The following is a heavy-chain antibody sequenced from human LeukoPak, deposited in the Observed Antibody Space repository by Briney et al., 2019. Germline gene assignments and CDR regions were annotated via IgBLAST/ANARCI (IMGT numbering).Heavy chain of an antibody. CDR1: GFTFSTYG. V-gene: IGHV3-23*01. CDR3: AKGIYSSGWSYFDY. CDR2: IRGTGIST. D-gene: IGHD6-19*01. J-gene: IGHJ4*01. Sequence: GGSLRLSCAASGFTFSTYGMSWVRQAPGKGLEWVSAIRGTGISTFYADSVKGRFTVSRDNSKNTLYLQMNSLRAEDTAVYYCAKGIYSSGWSYFDYWGHGTLVTVSS.